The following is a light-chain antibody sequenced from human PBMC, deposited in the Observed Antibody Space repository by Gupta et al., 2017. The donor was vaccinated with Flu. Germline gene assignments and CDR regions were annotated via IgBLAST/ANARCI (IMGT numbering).Light chain of an antibody. CDR2: EIN. V-gene: IGLV2-14*01. Sequence: QSALTQPASVSGSPGQSITISCTGTSSDVGGYDYVSWYQQYPGKAPKLIIYEINKRPSGVPNRFSGSKSGNTASLTISGLQAEDEADYYCTSYTNRSRREGVFGTGTKVSVL. CDR3: TSYTNRSRREGV. J-gene: IGLJ1*01. CDR1: SSDVGGYDY.